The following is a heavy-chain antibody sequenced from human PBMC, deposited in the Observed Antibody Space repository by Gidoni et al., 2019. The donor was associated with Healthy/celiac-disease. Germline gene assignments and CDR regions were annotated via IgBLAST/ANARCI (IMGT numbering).Heavy chain of an antibody. CDR3: ARGGGTTVTTGFFVCGGDCYSNGYSS. J-gene: IGHJ5*02. Sequence: QVQLVQSGAEVKKPGASVKVSCKASGYTFTGYYMHWVRQAPGQGLEWMGCINPNSGGTNYAQNGQGGVTITRDTSISTAYMELSRMRCDDTAVYYCARGGGTTVTTGFFVCGGDCYSNGYSSWGQGTLVTVSS. D-gene: IGHD2-21*02. CDR1: GYTFTGYY. V-gene: IGHV1-2*02. CDR2: INPNSGGT.